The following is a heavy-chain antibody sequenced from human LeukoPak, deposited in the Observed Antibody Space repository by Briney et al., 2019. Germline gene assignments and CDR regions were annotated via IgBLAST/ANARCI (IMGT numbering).Heavy chain of an antibody. CDR1: GGSFSGYY. J-gene: IGHJ4*02. V-gene: IGHV4-34*01. D-gene: IGHD6-19*01. Sequence: SETLSLTCAAYGGSFSGYYWSWIRQPPGKGLEWIGEINHSGSTNYNPSLKSRVTISVDTSKNQFSLKLSSVTAADTAVYYCARGWVAVTGGVDYWGQGTLVTVSS. CDR2: INHSGST. CDR3: ARGWVAVTGGVDY.